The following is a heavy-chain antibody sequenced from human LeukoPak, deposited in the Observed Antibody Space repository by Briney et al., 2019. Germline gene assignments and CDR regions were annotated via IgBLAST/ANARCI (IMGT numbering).Heavy chain of an antibody. J-gene: IGHJ4*02. D-gene: IGHD3-22*01. CDR3: ARDLMDSNYYDSSGYYYGSYSGSYY. CDR1: GYSFTGYY. CDR2: INPNSSGT. Sequence: GASVKVSCTASGYSFTGYYMHWVRQAPGQGLEWMGWINPNSSGTNYAQKFQGRVTMTRDTSISTAYMELSRLRSDDTAVYYCARDLMDSNYYDSSGYYYGSYSGSYYWGQGTLVTVSS. V-gene: IGHV1-2*02.